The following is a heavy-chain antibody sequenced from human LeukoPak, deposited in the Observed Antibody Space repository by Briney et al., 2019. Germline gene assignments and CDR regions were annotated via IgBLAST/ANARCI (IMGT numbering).Heavy chain of an antibody. CDR3: AGGGDVVVVPAANFPEFDY. Sequence: GASVKVSCKASGYTFTGYYMHWVRQAPGQGLEWMGWINPNSGGTNYAQKFQGRVTMTRDTSISTAYMELSRLRSDDTAVYYCAGGGDVVVVPAANFPEFDYWGQGTLVTVSS. CDR1: GYTFTGYY. J-gene: IGHJ4*02. V-gene: IGHV1-2*02. CDR2: INPNSGGT. D-gene: IGHD2-2*01.